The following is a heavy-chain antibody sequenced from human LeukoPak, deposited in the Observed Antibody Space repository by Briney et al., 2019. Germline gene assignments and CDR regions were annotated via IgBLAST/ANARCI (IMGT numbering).Heavy chain of an antibody. D-gene: IGHD3-9*01. Sequence: ASVKVSCKASGYTFTSYGISWVRQAPGQGLEWMGWISAYNGNTNYVQKLQGRVTMTTDTSTSTAYMELRSLRSDDTAVYYCARRTYYDILTGYPDYWGQGTLVTVSS. V-gene: IGHV1-18*04. CDR1: GYTFTSYG. CDR2: ISAYNGNT. CDR3: ARRTYYDILTGYPDY. J-gene: IGHJ4*02.